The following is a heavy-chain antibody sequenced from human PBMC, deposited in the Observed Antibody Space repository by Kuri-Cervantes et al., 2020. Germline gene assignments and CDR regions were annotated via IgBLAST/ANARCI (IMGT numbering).Heavy chain of an antibody. CDR3: SGGSGSYRGTGDY. CDR1: GFTFSSYS. CDR2: ISSSSSYI. Sequence: GESLKISCAASGFTFSSYSMNWVRQAPGKGLEWVSCISSSSSYIYYADSVKGRFTISRDNAKNSLYLQMNSLRVEDTAVYYCSGGSGSYRGTGDYWGQGTLVTVSS. D-gene: IGHD3-10*01. J-gene: IGHJ4*02. V-gene: IGHV3-21*01.